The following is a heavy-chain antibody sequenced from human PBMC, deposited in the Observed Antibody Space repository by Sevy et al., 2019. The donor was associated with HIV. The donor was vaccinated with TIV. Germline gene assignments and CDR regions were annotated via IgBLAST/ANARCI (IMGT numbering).Heavy chain of an antibody. CDR2: IYSGGST. CDR3: ARWGYGSGTTGMDV. CDR1: VFTVSSNY. V-gene: IGHV3-53*01. D-gene: IGHD3-10*01. J-gene: IGHJ6*02. Sequence: GGSLRLSCAASVFTVSSNYMSWVRQAPGKGLEWVSVIYSGGSTYYADSVKGRFTISRDNSKNTLYLQMNSLRAEDTAVYYCARWGYGSGTTGMDVWGQGTTVTVSS.